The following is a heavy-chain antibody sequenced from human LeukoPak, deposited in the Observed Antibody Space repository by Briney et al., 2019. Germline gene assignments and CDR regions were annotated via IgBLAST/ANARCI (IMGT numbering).Heavy chain of an antibody. CDR3: ATKFNSSSYYYVRDVFDI. CDR1: GYTLTELS. D-gene: IGHD3-22*01. Sequence: GASVKVSCKVSGYTLTELSMHWVRQAPGKGLEWMGGFDPEENETIYAQNFQGRVTMTEDTSTDTAYMELSSLRSEDTALYYCATKFNSSSYYYVRDVFDIWGQGTMVTVSS. J-gene: IGHJ3*02. V-gene: IGHV1-24*01. CDR2: FDPEENET.